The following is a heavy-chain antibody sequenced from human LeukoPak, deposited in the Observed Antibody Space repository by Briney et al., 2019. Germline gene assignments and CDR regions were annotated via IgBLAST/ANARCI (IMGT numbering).Heavy chain of an antibody. V-gene: IGHV1-18*01. CDR3: ARTYSNYVADAFDI. Sequence: ASVKVSCKASGYTFSTYGISWVRQAPGQGLEWMGWISPYNDNTEYAQKFQGRVTMTTDTSTSTVYMELRSLRSDDTAMYYCARTYSNYVADAFDIWGQGTMVTVSS. J-gene: IGHJ3*02. CDR1: GYTFSTYG. D-gene: IGHD4-4*01. CDR2: ISPYNDNT.